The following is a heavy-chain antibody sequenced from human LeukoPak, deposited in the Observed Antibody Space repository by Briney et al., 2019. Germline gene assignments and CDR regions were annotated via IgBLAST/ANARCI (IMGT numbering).Heavy chain of an antibody. V-gene: IGHV3-11*06. J-gene: IGHJ4*02. CDR1: GFTFSDYY. CDR2: ISSSSSYT. CDR3: AGVRGVIPYFDY. Sequence: GGSLRLSCTASGFTFSDYYMSWIRQAPGKGLEWVSYISSSSSYTNHADSVKGRFTISRDNAKNSLYLQMNSLRAEDTAVYYCAGVRGVIPYFDYWGQGTLVTVSS. D-gene: IGHD3-10*01.